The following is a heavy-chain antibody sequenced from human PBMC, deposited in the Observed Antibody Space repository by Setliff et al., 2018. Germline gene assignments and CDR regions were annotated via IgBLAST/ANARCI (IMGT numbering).Heavy chain of an antibody. CDR1: GGSISSGVYY. CDR2: IYHGGKT. J-gene: IGHJ4*02. V-gene: IGHV4-39*01. Sequence: SETLSLTCTVSGGSISSGVYYWGWIRQPPGKGLEWIGRIYHGGKTYYNTSLESRLTISVDTSKNQFSLKLRSVTAADTAVYYCARTGTYRYFDYWGQGTRVTVSS. CDR3: ARTGTYRYFDY. D-gene: IGHD1-1*01.